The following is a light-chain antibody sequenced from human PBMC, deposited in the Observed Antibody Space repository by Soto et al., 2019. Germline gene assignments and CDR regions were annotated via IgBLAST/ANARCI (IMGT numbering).Light chain of an antibody. J-gene: IGLJ1*01. V-gene: IGLV2-23*02. Sequence: LTQPASVSGSPGQSITISCTGTSSDVGSYNLVSWYQQHPGKAPKLMIYEVSKGPSGVSNRFSGSKSGNTASLTISGHEVENGANYSCSSCAGSTTNVFESGTKVTAL. CDR3: SSCAGSTTNV. CDR1: SSDVGSYNL. CDR2: EVS.